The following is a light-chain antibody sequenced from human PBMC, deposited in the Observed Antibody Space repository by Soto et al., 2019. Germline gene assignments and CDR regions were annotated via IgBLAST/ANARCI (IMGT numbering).Light chain of an antibody. CDR2: EVS. Sequence: QSALTQPPSASGSPGQSVTISCTGTISDVGGYNYVSWYQQHPGKARKLMIYEVSERPSGVPDRFSGSKSGNTASLNVSGLQAEDEADYYCGSYTGFNNYVAFGGGTQLTVL. J-gene: IGLJ2*01. V-gene: IGLV2-8*01. CDR1: ISDVGGYNY. CDR3: GSYTGFNNYVA.